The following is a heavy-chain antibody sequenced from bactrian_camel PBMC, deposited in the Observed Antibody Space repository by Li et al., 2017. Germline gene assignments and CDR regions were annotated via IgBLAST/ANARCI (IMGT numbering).Heavy chain of an antibody. J-gene: IGHJ4*01. CDR2: AGRDGTP. CDR1: AHTYMNYC. CDR3: AAETVNTYCTPWSDFNY. Sequence: HVQLVESGGGSVQAGGSLRLSCFGKAHTYMNYCMGWFRQAPGKEREGVAAAGRDGTPIYSDSVKGRFTISKDNAKTTLYLQMNSLTPEDTAMYYCAAETVNTYCTPWSDFNYWGQGTQVTVS. V-gene: IGHV3S55*01. D-gene: IGHD1*01.